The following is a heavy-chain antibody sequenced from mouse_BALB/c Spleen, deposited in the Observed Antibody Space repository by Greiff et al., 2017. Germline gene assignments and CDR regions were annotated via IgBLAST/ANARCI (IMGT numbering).Heavy chain of an antibody. D-gene: IGHD1-2*01. J-gene: IGHJ3*01. V-gene: IGHV2-9*02. CDR3: ARGGTTATAAY. Sequence: VKLMESGPGLVAPSQSLSITCTVSGFSLTSYGVHWVRQPPGKGLEWLGVIWAGGSTNYNSALMSRLSISKDNSKSQVFLKMNSLQTDDTAMYYCARGGTTATAAYWGQGTLVTVSA. CDR1: GFSLTSYG. CDR2: IWAGGST.